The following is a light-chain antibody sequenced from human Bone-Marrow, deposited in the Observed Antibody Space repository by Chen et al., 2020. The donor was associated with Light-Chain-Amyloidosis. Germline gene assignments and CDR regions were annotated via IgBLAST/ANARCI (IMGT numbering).Light chain of an antibody. Sequence: EVVLSQSPATLSLSPGERATLSCRASQSVGAYLAWYQHEPGLAPRLLIYDATDRATGIPARFSGSGSGTDFTLTISSLEPEDFATYFCQQRSSWPPTFGLGTKLEIK. CDR1: QSVGAY. CDR2: DAT. V-gene: IGKV3-11*01. J-gene: IGKJ2*01. CDR3: QQRSSWPPT.